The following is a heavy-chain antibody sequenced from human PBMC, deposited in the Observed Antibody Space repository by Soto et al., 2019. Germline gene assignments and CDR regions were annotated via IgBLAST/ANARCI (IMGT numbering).Heavy chain of an antibody. Sequence: ASGKVSGKASGFTFTSSAVQWVRQARGQRLEWIGWIVVGSGNTNYAQKFQERVTITRDMSTSTAYMELSSLRSDDTAVYYCEAVGRDGLPFLEYGMNVWGQVTKVTVYS. CDR1: GFTFTSSA. CDR2: IVVGSGNT. J-gene: IGHJ6*02. CDR3: EAVGRDGLPFLEYGMNV. V-gene: IGHV1-58*01. D-gene: IGHD3-3*01.